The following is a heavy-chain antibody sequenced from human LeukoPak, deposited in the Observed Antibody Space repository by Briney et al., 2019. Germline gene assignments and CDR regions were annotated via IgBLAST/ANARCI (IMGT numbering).Heavy chain of an antibody. CDR2: IYYSGST. D-gene: IGHD1-1*01. V-gene: IGHV4-59*01. CDR3: ARDTTPYWYFDL. J-gene: IGHJ2*01. CDR1: GGSISSYY. Sequence: SETLSLTFTVSGGSISSYYWSWIRQPPGKGLEWIGYIYYSGSTNYNPSLKSRVTISVDTSKNQFSLKLSSVTAADTAVYYCARDTTPYWYFDLWGRGTLVTVSS.